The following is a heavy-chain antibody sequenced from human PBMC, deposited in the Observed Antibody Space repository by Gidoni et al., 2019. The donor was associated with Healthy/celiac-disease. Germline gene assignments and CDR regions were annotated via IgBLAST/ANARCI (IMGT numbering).Heavy chain of an antibody. D-gene: IGHD2-2*01. CDR3: AKDQIVVVPAARAEDAFDI. J-gene: IGHJ3*02. CDR1: GFPFGSYA. Sequence: EVQLVESGGGLVQPGGSLRLSCAASGFPFGSYAMSWVRQAPGKGLEWVSAISGSGGSTYYADSVKGRFTISRDNSKNTLYLQMNSLRAEDTAVYYCAKDQIVVVPAARAEDAFDIWGQGTMVTVSS. CDR2: ISGSGGST. V-gene: IGHV3-23*04.